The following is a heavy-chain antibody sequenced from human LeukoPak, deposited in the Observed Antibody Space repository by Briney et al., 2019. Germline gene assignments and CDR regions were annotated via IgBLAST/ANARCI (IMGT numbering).Heavy chain of an antibody. CDR1: GFTFSSYA. D-gene: IGHD4-17*01. CDR3: ARGRGEGAIGYYANRGFYFDS. V-gene: IGHV3-23*01. CDR2: ISGDGTRT. J-gene: IGHJ4*02. Sequence: GGSLRLSCAASGFTFSSYAMSWARQAPVKGLEWVSAISGDGTRTNYADSVKGRFTISRDNARNSVYLQVSNLRVEDTAVYYCARGRGEGAIGYYANRGFYFDSWGQGTLVTVSA.